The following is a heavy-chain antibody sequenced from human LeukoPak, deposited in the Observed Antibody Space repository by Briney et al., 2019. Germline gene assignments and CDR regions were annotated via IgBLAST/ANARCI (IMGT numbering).Heavy chain of an antibody. D-gene: IGHD3-3*01. CDR2: IYYSGST. CDR1: GGSISSSSYY. V-gene: IGHV4-39*01. Sequence: SETLSLTYTVSGGSISSSSYYWGWIRQPPGKGLEWIGSIYYSGSTYYNPSLKSRVTISVDTSKNQFSLKLSSVTAADTAVYYCARISYYDFWSGYYYYYMDVWGKGTTVTVSS. CDR3: ARISYYDFWSGYYYYYMDV. J-gene: IGHJ6*03.